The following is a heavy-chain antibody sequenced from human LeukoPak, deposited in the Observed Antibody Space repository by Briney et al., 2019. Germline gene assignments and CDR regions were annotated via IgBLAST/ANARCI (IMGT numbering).Heavy chain of an antibody. J-gene: IGHJ5*02. D-gene: IGHD5-24*01. CDR1: GFTFTNFA. CDR3: AKQFVDV. Sequence: GGSLRLSCAASGFTFTNFAMNWVRQAPGKGLEWVSSISGSGDDTAYADSVKGRFTISRDNSRNTLYLQMISLRAEDTAVYYCAKQFVDVWGQGTLVTVSS. V-gene: IGHV3-23*01. CDR2: ISGSGDDT.